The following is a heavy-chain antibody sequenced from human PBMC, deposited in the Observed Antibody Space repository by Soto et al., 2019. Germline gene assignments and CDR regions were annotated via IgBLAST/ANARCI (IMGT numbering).Heavy chain of an antibody. V-gene: IGHV3-23*01. CDR2: ISGSGGST. J-gene: IGHJ4*02. CDR3: AKDGSSWYPFDY. D-gene: IGHD6-13*01. Sequence: GPQRHSYTASECNFISYAVSWVRQAPGKGLEWVSAISGSGGSTDYADSVKGRFTISRDNSKNTLYLQMHSLRAEDTAVYYCAKDGSSWYPFDYWGQGTLVTVSS. CDR1: ECNFISYA.